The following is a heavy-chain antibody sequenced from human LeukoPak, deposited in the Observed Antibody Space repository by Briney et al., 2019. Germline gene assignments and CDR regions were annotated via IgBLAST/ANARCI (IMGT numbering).Heavy chain of an antibody. CDR3: ARDRGYSIFDY. Sequence: PGGSLRLSCAASGFTFSSYEMNWVRQAPVKGLEWVSYISRSGSTRYYADSVKGRFTISRDNAKNSLYLQMNSLRVDDTAVYYCARDRGYSIFDYWGQGTLVTVSS. CDR1: GFTFSSYE. CDR2: ISRSGSTR. V-gene: IGHV3-48*03. D-gene: IGHD4-23*01. J-gene: IGHJ4*02.